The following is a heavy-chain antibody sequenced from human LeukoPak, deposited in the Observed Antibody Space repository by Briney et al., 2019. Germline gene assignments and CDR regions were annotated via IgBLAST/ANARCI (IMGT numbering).Heavy chain of an antibody. V-gene: IGHV3-48*03. D-gene: IGHD1-26*01. CDR1: GFTFSSYE. CDR3: VRAPTRARFWFDY. J-gene: IGHJ4*02. Sequence: AGGSLRLSCAASGFTFSSYEMNWVRQAPGKGLEWVSYISSSGSTIYYADSVKGRFTISRDNAKNSLYLQMNSLRAEDTAVYYCVRAPTRARFWFDYWGQGTLVTVSS. CDR2: ISSSGSTI.